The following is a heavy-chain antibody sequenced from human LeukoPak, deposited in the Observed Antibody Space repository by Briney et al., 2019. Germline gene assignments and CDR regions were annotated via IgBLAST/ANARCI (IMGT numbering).Heavy chain of an antibody. CDR3: AKDRSGSYRSFDY. D-gene: IGHD1-26*01. Sequence: SGGSQRLLCAPWGFIFSSLGMHCVPHATDEGLVWVALISYDGTNQYYADSVKGRFTIYRDNSKNTLYLQMNSLRAEDTAVYYCAKDRSGSYRSFDYWGQGTLVTVSS. V-gene: IGHV3-30*18. CDR1: GFIFSSLG. J-gene: IGHJ4*02. CDR2: ISYDGTNQ.